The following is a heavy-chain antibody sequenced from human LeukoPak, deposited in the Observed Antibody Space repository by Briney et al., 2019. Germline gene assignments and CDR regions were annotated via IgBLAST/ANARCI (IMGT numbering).Heavy chain of an antibody. Sequence: SSETPSLTCTVSGGSISSYYWSWIRQPPGKGLEWIGYIYYSGSTNHNPSLKSRVTTSVDTSKNQLSLKLSSVTAADTAVYYCARVRGYSYGTTPYYYYYYYMDVWGKGTTVTVSS. J-gene: IGHJ6*03. CDR1: GGSISSYY. D-gene: IGHD5-18*01. CDR2: IYYSGST. CDR3: ARVRGYSYGTTPYYYYYYYMDV. V-gene: IGHV4-59*01.